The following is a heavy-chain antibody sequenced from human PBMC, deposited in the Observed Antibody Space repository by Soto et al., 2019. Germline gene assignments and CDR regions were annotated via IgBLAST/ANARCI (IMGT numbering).Heavy chain of an antibody. J-gene: IGHJ4*02. D-gene: IGHD3-3*01. V-gene: IGHV3-23*01. Sequence: PXGALRLTCAASGFTFSSYTMSWVRQSPGKGLEWVSSISGSGGATYYADSVRGRLTISRDNSKNTLYLQMNSLRAEDTALYYCAKKGGREGGYYSHYFDDWGQGTLVTVSS. CDR3: AKKGGREGGYYSHYFDD. CDR2: ISGSGGAT. CDR1: GFTFSSYT.